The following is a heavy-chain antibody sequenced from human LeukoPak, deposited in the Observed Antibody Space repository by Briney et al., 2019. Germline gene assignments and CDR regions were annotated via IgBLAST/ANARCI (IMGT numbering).Heavy chain of an antibody. CDR1: GGTFSSYA. V-gene: IGHV1-69*06. CDR2: IIPIFGTA. J-gene: IGHJ4*02. D-gene: IGHD4-17*01. Sequence: SVKASCKASGGTFSSYAISWVRQAPGQRLEWMGGIIPIFGTANYAQKFQGRVTITADKSTSTAYMELSSLRSEDTAVYYCAREASDYGVGLDYWGQGTLVTVSS. CDR3: AREASDYGVGLDY.